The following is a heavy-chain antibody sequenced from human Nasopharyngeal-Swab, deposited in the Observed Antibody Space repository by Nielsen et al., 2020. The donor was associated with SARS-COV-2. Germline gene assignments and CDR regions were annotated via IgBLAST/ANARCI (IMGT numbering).Heavy chain of an antibody. CDR3: AAGQYSSSWYSIG. CDR2: IVVGSGNT. V-gene: IGHV1-58*02. CDR1: GFTFTSSA. Sequence: SVKVSCKASGFTFTSSAMQWVRQARGQRLEWIGWIVVGSGNTNYAQKFQERVTITRDMSTSTAYMELSSLRSEDTAAYYCAAGQYSSSWYSIGWGQGTLVTVSS. D-gene: IGHD6-13*01. J-gene: IGHJ4*02.